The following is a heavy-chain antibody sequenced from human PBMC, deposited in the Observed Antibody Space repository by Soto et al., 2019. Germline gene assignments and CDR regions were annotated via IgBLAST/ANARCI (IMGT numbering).Heavy chain of an antibody. Sequence: QVQLVESGGGVVQPGRSLRLSCAASGFTFSSYGMHWVRQAPGKGLEWVAVISYDGSNKYYADSVKGRFTISRDNSKNTLYLQMNSLRAEDTAVYYWAKGVTPLVVTAEIDYWGQGTLVTVSS. CDR2: ISYDGSNK. V-gene: IGHV3-30*18. CDR1: GFTFSSYG. CDR3: AKGVTPLVVTAEIDY. D-gene: IGHD2-21*02. J-gene: IGHJ4*02.